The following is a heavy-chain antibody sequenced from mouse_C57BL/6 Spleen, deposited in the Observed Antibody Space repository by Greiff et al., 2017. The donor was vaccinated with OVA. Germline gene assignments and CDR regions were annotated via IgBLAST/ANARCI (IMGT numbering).Heavy chain of an antibody. CDR2: IYPGDGDT. V-gene: IGHV1-82*01. D-gene: IGHD1-1*01. J-gene: IGHJ2*01. CDR3: ARERVITTVVAHFDY. CDR1: GYAFSSSW. Sequence: QVQLQQSGPELVKPGASVKISCKASGYAFSSSWMNWVKQRPGKGLEWIGRIYPGDGDTNYNGKFKGKATLTADKSSSTAYMQLSSLTSEDSAVYFCARERVITTVVAHFDYWGQGTTLTVSS.